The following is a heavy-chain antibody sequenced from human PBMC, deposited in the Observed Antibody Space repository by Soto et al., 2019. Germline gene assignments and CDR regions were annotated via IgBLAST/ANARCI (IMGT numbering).Heavy chain of an antibody. CDR3: ARSPGVFDY. CDR1: GGTFSSLA. Sequence: QVQLVQSGAEVKKPGSSVKVSCKASGGTFSSLAISWERQAPGQGLEWMGGLVPVFGTANYAQKFQDRVTITADKSTSTSYMELSSLRSEDTAVYYCARSPGVFDYWGQVALVTVSS. V-gene: IGHV1-69*06. CDR2: LVPVFGTA. J-gene: IGHJ4*02. D-gene: IGHD3-10*01.